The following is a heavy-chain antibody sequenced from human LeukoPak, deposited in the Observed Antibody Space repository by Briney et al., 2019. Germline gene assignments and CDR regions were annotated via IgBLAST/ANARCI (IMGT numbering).Heavy chain of an antibody. D-gene: IGHD3-10*01. Sequence: PSETLSLTCTVSGNSISSGDNYWSWIRQPPGKGLEWIGEINHSGSTNYNPSLKSRVTISVDTSKNQFSLKLSSVTAADTAVYYCARGREKWFGEFKYYFDYWGQGTLVTVSS. V-gene: IGHV4-39*07. CDR1: GNSISSGDNY. CDR3: ARGREKWFGEFKYYFDY. J-gene: IGHJ4*02. CDR2: INHSGST.